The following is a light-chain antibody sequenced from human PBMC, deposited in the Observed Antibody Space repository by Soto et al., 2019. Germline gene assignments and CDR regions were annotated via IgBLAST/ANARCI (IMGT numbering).Light chain of an antibody. CDR3: HQYDSFSPWA. CDR2: KAS. V-gene: IGKV1-5*03. CDR1: QRISRW. Sequence: DIQMTQSPSTLSVSVGDRVTITCRASQRISRWLAWYQQKPGKAPKLLIYKASSLESGVPSRFSGSGSGTEFTLTISSLQPDDFATYYCHQYDSFSPWAFGQGTKVEIQ. J-gene: IGKJ1*01.